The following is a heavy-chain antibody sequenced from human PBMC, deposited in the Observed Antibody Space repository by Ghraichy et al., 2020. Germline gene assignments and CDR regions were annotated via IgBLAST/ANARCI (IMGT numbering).Heavy chain of an antibody. J-gene: IGHJ4*02. D-gene: IGHD3-10*02. CDR3: ARYAGYVRQFDY. CDR2: IYYTGST. V-gene: IGHV4-59*01. Sequence: SQTLSLTCTVFGGSMRDYNWSWLRQPPGKGLEWIGYIYYTGSTNYNPSLKSRLTLSVDTSKNQFSLKLSSVTAADTAVYYCARYAGYVRQFDYWGQGSLVTVSS. CDR1: GGSMRDYN.